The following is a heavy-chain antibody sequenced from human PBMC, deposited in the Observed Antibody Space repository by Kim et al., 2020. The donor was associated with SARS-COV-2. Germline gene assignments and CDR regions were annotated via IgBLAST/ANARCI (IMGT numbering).Heavy chain of an antibody. Sequence: IYYADSVKGRFTISRDNAKNSLYLQMNSLRAEDTAVYYCARDWIVDAFDIWGQGTMVTVSS. CDR3: ARDWIVDAFDI. J-gene: IGHJ3*02. D-gene: IGHD2-2*03. CDR2: I. V-gene: IGHV3-21*01.